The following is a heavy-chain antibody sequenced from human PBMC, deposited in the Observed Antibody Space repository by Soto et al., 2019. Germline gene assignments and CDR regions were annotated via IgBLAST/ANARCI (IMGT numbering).Heavy chain of an antibody. CDR3: ARGGGYCSTTSCYDLFDT. D-gene: IGHD2-2*01. CDR1: GYTFTSYD. V-gene: IGHV1-8*01. J-gene: IGHJ5*02. Sequence: QVQLVQSGAEVKKPGASVKVSCKASGYTFTSYDINWVRQATGHGLEWMGWMNPDSGNADYAQKYQGRVTMTRNTSISTAYMELGSLRSEDTAIYYCARGGGYCSTTSCYDLFDTWGQGTLVTVSS. CDR2: MNPDSGNA.